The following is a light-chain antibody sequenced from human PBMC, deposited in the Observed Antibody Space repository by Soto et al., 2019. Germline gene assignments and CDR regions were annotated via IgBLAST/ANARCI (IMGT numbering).Light chain of an antibody. V-gene: IGKV3-11*01. CDR3: QQRSNWPPT. Sequence: EIVLTQSPGTLSLSPGERATLSCSASQSVSSRFLAWYQQKPGQAPRLLMYGASNRATGIPARFSGSGSETDFTLTISSLEPEDFAVYFCQQRSNWPPTFGQGTRLEIK. J-gene: IGKJ5*01. CDR1: QSVSSRF. CDR2: GAS.